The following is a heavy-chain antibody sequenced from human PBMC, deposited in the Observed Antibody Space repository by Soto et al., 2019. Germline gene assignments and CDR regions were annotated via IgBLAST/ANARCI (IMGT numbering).Heavy chain of an antibody. J-gene: IGHJ5*02. CDR3: AADRSFGVVIIPPTINWFDP. CDR2: IVVGSGNT. Sequence: GASVKVSCKASGFTYTSSAVQWVRQARGQRLEWIGWIVVGSGNTNYAQKFQERVTITRDMSTSTAYMELSSLRSEDTAVYYCAADRSFGVVIIPPTINWFDPWGQGTLVTVSS. D-gene: IGHD3-3*01. CDR1: GFTYTSSA. V-gene: IGHV1-58*01.